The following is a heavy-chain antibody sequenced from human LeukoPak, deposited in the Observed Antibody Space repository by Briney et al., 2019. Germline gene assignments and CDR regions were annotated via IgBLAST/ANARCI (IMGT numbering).Heavy chain of an antibody. Sequence: PGGSLRLSCAASGFTFSDYYMSWIRQAPGKGLEWVSAISGSGGSTYYADSVKGRFTISRDNSKNTLYLQMNSLRAEDTAVYYCAKVGDYTARSDYWGQGTLVTVSS. D-gene: IGHD5-18*01. J-gene: IGHJ4*02. CDR3: AKVGDYTARSDY. CDR1: GFTFSDYY. V-gene: IGHV3-23*01. CDR2: ISGSGGST.